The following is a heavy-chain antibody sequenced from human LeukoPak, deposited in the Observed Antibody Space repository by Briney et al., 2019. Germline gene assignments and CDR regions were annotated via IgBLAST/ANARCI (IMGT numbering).Heavy chain of an antibody. CDR3: ARDVLDAFDI. V-gene: IGHV3-48*04. Sequence: PGGSLRLSCAASGFTFSSYSMNWVRQAPGEGLEWVSYISSSSSTIYYADSVKGRFTISRDNAKNSLYLQMNSLRAEDTAVYYCARDVLDAFDIWGQGTMVTVSS. J-gene: IGHJ3*02. CDR2: ISSSSSTI. CDR1: GFTFSSYS.